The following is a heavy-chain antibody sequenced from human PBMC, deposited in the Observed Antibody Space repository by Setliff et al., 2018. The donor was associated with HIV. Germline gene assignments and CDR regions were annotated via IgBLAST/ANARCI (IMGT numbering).Heavy chain of an antibody. D-gene: IGHD5-12*01. J-gene: IGHJ4*02. V-gene: IGHV4-61*02. Sequence: SETLSLTCTVSGGSISSGSYYWSWIRQPAGKGLEWTGRIYTSGSTNYNPSLKSRVTISVDTSKNQFSLRLSSVTAADTAVYYCARDPPGSGFHLDYWGQGTPVTVSS. CDR1: GGSISSGSYY. CDR3: ARDPPGSGFHLDY. CDR2: IYTSGST.